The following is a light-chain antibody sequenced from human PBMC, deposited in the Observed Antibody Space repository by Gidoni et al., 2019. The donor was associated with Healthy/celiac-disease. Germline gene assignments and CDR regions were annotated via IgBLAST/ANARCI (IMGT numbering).Light chain of an antibody. V-gene: IGLV3-25*02. CDR3: QSADSSGTPWV. CDR1: ALPKQY. CDR2: KDS. Sequence: SYELTQPPSVSVSPGQTARITCSGDALPKQYAYWYQQKPGQAPVLVIYKDSERPSGIPERFSGSSSAITFTFTISGVQAEDEADYYCQSADSSGTPWVFGGGTKLTVL. J-gene: IGLJ3*02.